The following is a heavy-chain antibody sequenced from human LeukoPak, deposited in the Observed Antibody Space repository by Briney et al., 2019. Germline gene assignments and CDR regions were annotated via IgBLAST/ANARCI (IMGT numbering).Heavy chain of an antibody. D-gene: IGHD1-26*01. CDR3: AKDLGSGSFIRRFDC. V-gene: IGHV3-23*01. Sequence: GGSLRLSCAASGFTFSSYAMSWVRQAPGKGLEWVSAISGSGGSTYYADSVKGRFTISRDNSKNTLYLQMNSLRAEDTAVYYCAKDLGSGSFIRRFDCWGQGTLVTVSS. J-gene: IGHJ4*02. CDR2: ISGSGGST. CDR1: GFTFSSYA.